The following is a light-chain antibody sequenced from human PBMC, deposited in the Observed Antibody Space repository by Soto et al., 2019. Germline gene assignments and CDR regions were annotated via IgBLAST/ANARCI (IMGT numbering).Light chain of an antibody. Sequence: EIVLTQSPGTLSLSPWERATLSCRASQSVSSSYLAWYQQKPGQAPRVLMYGASSRATGIPDRFSGSGSGTDFTLTISRLEPEDFAVYYCQQYGSSPRTFGQGTKVDIK. CDR2: GAS. CDR1: QSVSSSY. CDR3: QQYGSSPRT. V-gene: IGKV3-20*01. J-gene: IGKJ1*01.